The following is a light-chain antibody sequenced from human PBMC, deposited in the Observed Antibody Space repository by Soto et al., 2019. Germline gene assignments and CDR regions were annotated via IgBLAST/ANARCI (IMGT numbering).Light chain of an antibody. V-gene: IGKV3-15*01. CDR1: QSVSSN. CDR2: GAS. J-gene: IGKJ5*01. CDR3: DQYNNWPPIT. Sequence: EIVMTQSPATLSVSPGERATLSCRASQSVSSNLAWYQQKPGQAPRLLIYGASTRSTGIPARFSGSGSGTEFTLTISSLQAEDFAVYYCDQYNNWPPITFGQGTRLEIK.